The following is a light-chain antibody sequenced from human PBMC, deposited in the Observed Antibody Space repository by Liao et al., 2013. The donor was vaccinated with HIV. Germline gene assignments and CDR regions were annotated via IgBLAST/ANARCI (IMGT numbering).Light chain of an antibody. CDR2: YDS. CDR1: NIGSKS. J-gene: IGLJ3*02. V-gene: IGLV3-21*01. CDR3: QSADSSGTCPV. Sequence: SYELTQPPSVSVAPGKTARITCGGNNIGSKSVHWYQQKPGQAPVVVIYYDSDRPSGIPERFSGSNSGTTVTLTISGVQAEDEADYYCQSADSSGTCPVFGGGTKLTVL.